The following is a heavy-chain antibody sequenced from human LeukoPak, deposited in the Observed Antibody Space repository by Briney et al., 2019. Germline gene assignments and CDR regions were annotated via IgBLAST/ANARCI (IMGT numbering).Heavy chain of an antibody. CDR3: AARKVRGVWFYLDY. Sequence: GGSLRLSCAASGFTVSAYAMAWVRQAPGKGLEWVSTIYDDNTYYADSVKGRFAISTDNSRNTLYLQMNSLRVEDTAVYFCAARKVRGVWFYLDYWGQGTLVTVSS. CDR2: IYDDNT. J-gene: IGHJ4*02. CDR1: GFTVSAYA. V-gene: IGHV3-23*01. D-gene: IGHD3-10*01.